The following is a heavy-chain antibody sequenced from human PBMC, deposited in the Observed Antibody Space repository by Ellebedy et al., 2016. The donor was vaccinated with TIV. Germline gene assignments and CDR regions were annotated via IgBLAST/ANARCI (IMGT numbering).Heavy chain of an antibody. CDR3: ARDPGGGGDYGDNWFDP. Sequence: PGGSLRLSCAASGFIVSSCFMSWVRQAPGKGLEWVSIIYTDGGTNYTDSVRDRFTISRDDSGNTLYLQMNGLRAEDTAVYYCARDPGGGGDYGDNWFDPWGQGTLDTVSS. CDR1: GFIVSSCF. J-gene: IGHJ5*02. V-gene: IGHV3-66*01. CDR2: IYTDGGT. D-gene: IGHD3-16*01.